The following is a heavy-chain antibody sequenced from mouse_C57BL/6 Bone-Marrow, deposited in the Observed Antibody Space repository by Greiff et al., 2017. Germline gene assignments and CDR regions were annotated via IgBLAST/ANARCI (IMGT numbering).Heavy chain of an antibody. J-gene: IGHJ2*01. CDR3: AIGIYYGSSYDFFDY. V-gene: IGHV1-69*01. Sequence: QVQLQQPGAELVMPGASVKLSCKASGYTFTSYWMHWVKQRPGQGLEWIGEIDPSDSYTNYNQKFKGKSTLTVDKSSSTAYMQLSSLTSEDSAVYYCAIGIYYGSSYDFFDYWGQGTTLTVSS. D-gene: IGHD1-1*01. CDR2: IDPSDSYT. CDR1: GYTFTSYW.